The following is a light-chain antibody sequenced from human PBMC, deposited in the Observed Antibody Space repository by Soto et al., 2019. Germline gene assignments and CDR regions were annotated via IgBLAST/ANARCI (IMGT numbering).Light chain of an antibody. CDR3: QQYGSSPPNT. J-gene: IGKJ5*01. Sequence: MVLTQSPGTLSLSPGERATLSSRASQSVSSSYLAWYQQKPGQAPRLLIYGAASRATGSPDRFSGSGSGTDVTLTISRLEPEDYAVYYCQQYGSSPPNTFGQGTRLEI. V-gene: IGKV3-20*01. CDR2: GAA. CDR1: QSVSSSY.